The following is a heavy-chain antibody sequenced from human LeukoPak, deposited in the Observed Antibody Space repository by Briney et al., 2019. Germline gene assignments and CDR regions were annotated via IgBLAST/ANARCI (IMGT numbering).Heavy chain of an antibody. Sequence: SQTLSLTCSVSGGSINRGGYYWTWIRQHPGEGLEWIGCSYNGGTTYYNPSLKSRVSVSVDTSKSQFSLRLSSVTAADTAVYFCARGGGYFLDWLDPWGQGTLVTVPS. J-gene: IGHJ5*02. CDR3: ARGGGYFLDWLDP. D-gene: IGHD3-10*01. CDR1: GGSINRGGYY. CDR2: SYNGGTT. V-gene: IGHV4-31*03.